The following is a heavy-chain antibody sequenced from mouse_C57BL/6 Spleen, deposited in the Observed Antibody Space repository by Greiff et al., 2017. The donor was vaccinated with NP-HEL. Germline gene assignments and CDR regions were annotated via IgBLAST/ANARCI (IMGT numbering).Heavy chain of an antibody. D-gene: IGHD1-1*01. V-gene: IGHV5-12*01. CDR2: ISNGGGST. Sequence: EVMLVESGGGLVQPGGSLKLSCAASGFTFSDYYMYWVRQTPEKRLEWVAYISNGGGSTYYPDTVKGRFTISRDNAKNTLYLQMSRLKSEDTAMYYCARHGYYGSSSSMDYWGQGTSVTVSS. CDR1: GFTFSDYY. CDR3: ARHGYYGSSSSMDY. J-gene: IGHJ4*01.